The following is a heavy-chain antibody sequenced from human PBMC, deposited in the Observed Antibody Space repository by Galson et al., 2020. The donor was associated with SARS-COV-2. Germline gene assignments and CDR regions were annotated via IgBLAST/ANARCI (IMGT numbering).Heavy chain of an antibody. Sequence: QLGESLKISCAASGFTFSSYGMHWVRQAPGKGLEWVAVIWYDGSNKYYADSVKGRFTISRDNSKNTLYLQMNSLRAEDTAVYYCAREHDYGDTLDYWGQGTLVTVSS. V-gene: IGHV3-33*01. CDR2: IWYDGSNK. CDR1: GFTFSSYG. J-gene: IGHJ4*02. D-gene: IGHD4-17*01. CDR3: AREHDYGDTLDY.